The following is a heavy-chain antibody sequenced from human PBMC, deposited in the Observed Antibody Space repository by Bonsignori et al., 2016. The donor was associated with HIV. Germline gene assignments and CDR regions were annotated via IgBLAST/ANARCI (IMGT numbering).Heavy chain of an antibody. CDR3: ARGLFYYDSSGSVGY. D-gene: IGHD3-22*01. V-gene: IGHV4-34*01. Sequence: WIRQPPGKGLEWIGEINHSGSTNYNPSLKSRVTISVDTSKNQFSLKLSSVTAADTAVYYCARGLFYYDSSGSVGYWGQGTLVTVSS. J-gene: IGHJ4*02. CDR2: INHSGST.